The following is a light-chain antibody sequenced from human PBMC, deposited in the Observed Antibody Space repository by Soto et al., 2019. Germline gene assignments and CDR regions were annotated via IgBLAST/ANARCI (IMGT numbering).Light chain of an antibody. CDR1: QSVITSN. CDR2: GAS. Sequence: VLTQSPGTLSLSPGERATLSGRASQSVITSNLSWYQKKPGQAHRVLIYGASTRATGIPDRFSGSGSGTDLTLTISRLEPEDVAVYYCQQDDNSPSTFGQGTNLEIK. CDR3: QQDDNSPST. J-gene: IGKJ2*01. V-gene: IGKV3-20*01.